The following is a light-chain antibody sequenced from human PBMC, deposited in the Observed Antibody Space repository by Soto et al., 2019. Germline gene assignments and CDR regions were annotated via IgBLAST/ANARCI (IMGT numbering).Light chain of an antibody. CDR1: SSDVGGYNY. Sequence: QSALTQPASVSGSPGQSITISCTGTSSDVGGYNYVSWYQQHPCKAPKLMIYDVSNRPSGVSNRFSGSKSGNTASLTISGLQAEDEADYYCSSYTSSSSLFGGGTKVTVL. CDR2: DVS. CDR3: SSYTSSSSL. V-gene: IGLV2-14*01. J-gene: IGLJ2*01.